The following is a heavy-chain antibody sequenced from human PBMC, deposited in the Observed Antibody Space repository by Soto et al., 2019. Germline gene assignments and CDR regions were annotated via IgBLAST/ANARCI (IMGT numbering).Heavy chain of an antibody. CDR3: ARRWGEGRVDY. Sequence: QVQLQESGPGLVKPSGTLSLTCAVSGGSISSSNWWSWVRQPPGKGLEWIGEIYHRGNTNYNPSPTSRVAMAVDKSRNRFSLNLSSGTAADTAVYYCARRWGEGRVDYWGQGTLVTVSS. CDR1: GGSISSSNW. V-gene: IGHV4-4*02. D-gene: IGHD3-10*01. CDR2: IYHRGNT. J-gene: IGHJ4*02.